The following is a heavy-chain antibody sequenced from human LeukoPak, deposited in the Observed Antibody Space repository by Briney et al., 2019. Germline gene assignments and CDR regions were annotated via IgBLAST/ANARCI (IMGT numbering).Heavy chain of an antibody. CDR3: AKDRGMAGTTVDY. J-gene: IGHJ4*02. V-gene: IGHV3-33*06. D-gene: IGHD1-7*01. Sequence: GGSLRLSCAASGFTFSSHGMHWVRQAPGKGLEWVAVIWYDGSNKYYADSVKGRFTISRDNSKNTLYLQMNSLRAEDTAVYYCAKDRGMAGTTVDYWGQGTLVTVSS. CDR2: IWYDGSNK. CDR1: GFTFSSHG.